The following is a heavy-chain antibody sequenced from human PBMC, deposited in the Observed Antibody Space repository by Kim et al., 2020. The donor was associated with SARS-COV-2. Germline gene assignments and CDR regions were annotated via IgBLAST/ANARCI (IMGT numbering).Heavy chain of an antibody. D-gene: IGHD3-10*01. V-gene: IGHV3-48*03. CDR3: ARDRYYSTGPDQH. CDR2: ISSSGSTI. CDR1: GFTFSSYE. Sequence: GGSLILSCAASGFTFSSYEMNWVRQAPGKGLEWVSYISSSGSTIYYADSVKGRFTISRDNAKNSLYLQMNSLRAEDTAVYYCARDRYYSTGPDQHWGQGTLVTVSS. J-gene: IGHJ1*01.